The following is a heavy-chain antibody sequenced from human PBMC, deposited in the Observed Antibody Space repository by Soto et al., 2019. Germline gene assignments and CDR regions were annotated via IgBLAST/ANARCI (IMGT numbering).Heavy chain of an antibody. J-gene: IGHJ6*02. CDR3: ARSPPGGYHYYYGLDV. Sequence: SETLSLTCTVSGGSISSSRCHWGWTRQPPGKGLEWIASIKYSGTTFYNPSLKSRVTLSVDTSKNQFALKLSSVTAAETAVYYCARSPPGGYHYYYGLDVWGQGTTVTVSS. CDR1: GGSISSSRCH. CDR2: IKYSGTT. D-gene: IGHD3-22*01. V-gene: IGHV4-39*01.